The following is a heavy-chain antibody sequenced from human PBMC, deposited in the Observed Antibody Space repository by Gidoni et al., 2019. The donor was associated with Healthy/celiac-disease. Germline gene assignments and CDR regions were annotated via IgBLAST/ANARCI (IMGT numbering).Heavy chain of an antibody. Sequence: QVQLVQSGAEVKKPGSSVKVSCKASGGTFSSYAISWVRQAPGQGLEWMGGIIPIFGTANYAQKFQGRVTITADESTSTAYMELSSLRSEDTAVYYCAGTTYYDFWSGYYHRSEGYYYGMDVWGQGTTVTVSS. CDR2: IIPIFGTA. V-gene: IGHV1-69*01. CDR3: AGTTYYDFWSGYYHRSEGYYYGMDV. CDR1: GGTFSSYA. J-gene: IGHJ6*02. D-gene: IGHD3-3*01.